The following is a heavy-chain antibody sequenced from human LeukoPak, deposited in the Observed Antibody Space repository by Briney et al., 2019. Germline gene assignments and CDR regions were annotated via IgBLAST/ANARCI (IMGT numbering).Heavy chain of an antibody. D-gene: IGHD6-13*01. CDR1: GFTFSSYS. CDR3: AREEQKLQEFDY. Sequence: GGSLSLSCAASGFTFSSYSMNWVRQAPGKGLEWVSYIGSSSSTIYYADSVKGRFTISRDNAKNSLYLQMNSLRAEDTAIYYCAREEQKLQEFDYWGQGTLVTVSS. CDR2: IGSSSSTI. J-gene: IGHJ4*02. V-gene: IGHV3-48*01.